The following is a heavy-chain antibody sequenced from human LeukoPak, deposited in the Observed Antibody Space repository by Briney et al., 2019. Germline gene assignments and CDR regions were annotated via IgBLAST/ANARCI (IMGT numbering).Heavy chain of an antibody. D-gene: IGHD1-14*01. J-gene: IGHJ5*02. Sequence: GGSLRLSCAASGFTFSSYAMTWVRQAPGKGLEWVSAISGSGGSTYYADSVKGRFTISRDNSKNTLYLQMNSLRAEDTAVYYCAREEMGGTTRSGALTWGQGTLVTVSS. CDR3: AREEMGGTTRSGALT. CDR1: GFTFSSYA. V-gene: IGHV3-23*01. CDR2: ISGSGGST.